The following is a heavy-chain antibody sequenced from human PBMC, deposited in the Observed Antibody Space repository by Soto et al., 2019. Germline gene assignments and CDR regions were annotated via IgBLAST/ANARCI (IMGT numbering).Heavy chain of an antibody. J-gene: IGHJ4*02. D-gene: IGHD6-13*01. CDR2: ISGSGGST. Sequence: EVQLLESGGGLVQPGGSLRLSCAASGFTFSSYAMSWVRQAPGKGLEWVSAISGSGGSTYYADSVKGRFTISRDNSKNTLYLQMNSLRAEDTAVYYCARTVANIAAAGTFYLDYWGQGTLVTVSS. CDR1: GFTFSSYA. V-gene: IGHV3-23*01. CDR3: ARTVANIAAAGTFYLDY.